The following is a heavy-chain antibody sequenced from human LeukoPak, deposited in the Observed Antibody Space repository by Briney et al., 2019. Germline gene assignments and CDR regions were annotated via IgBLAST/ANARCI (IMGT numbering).Heavy chain of an antibody. V-gene: IGHV1-2*02. CDR2: INPNSGGT. CDR3: AREYCSSTSCHFDY. D-gene: IGHD2-2*01. Sequence: GASVKVSCKASGYTFTGYYMHWVRQAPGQGLEWMGWINPNSGGTNYAQKFQGRVTVTRDTSISTAYMELSRLRSDDTAVYYCAREYCSSTSCHFDYWGQGTLVTVSS. J-gene: IGHJ4*02. CDR1: GYTFTGYY.